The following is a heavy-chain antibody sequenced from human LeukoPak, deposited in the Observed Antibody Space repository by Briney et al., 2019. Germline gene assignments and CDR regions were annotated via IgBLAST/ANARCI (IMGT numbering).Heavy chain of an antibody. CDR2: ISGSGGST. Sequence: PGGSLRLSCAASGFTFSSYAMTWVRQAPRKGLEWVSAISGSGGSTYYADSVKGRFSISRDNSKNTLYLQMNSLRAEDTAVYYCVKDSRVMMSYWFDPWGQGTLVTVSS. CDR3: VKDSRVMMSYWFDP. J-gene: IGHJ5*02. CDR1: GFTFSSYA. D-gene: IGHD4-17*01. V-gene: IGHV3-23*01.